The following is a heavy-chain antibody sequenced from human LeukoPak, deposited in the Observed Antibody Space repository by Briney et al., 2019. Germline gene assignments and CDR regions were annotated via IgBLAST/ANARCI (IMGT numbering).Heavy chain of an antibody. V-gene: IGHV3-66*01. CDR1: GITVRSNY. CDR2: IYSGDRA. D-gene: IGHD3-22*01. J-gene: IGHJ4*02. CDR3: ARGTLIVWYFDY. Sequence: GGSLRLSCAGSGITVRSNYMNWVRQTPGKGLEWVSVIYSGDRAYYADSVKDRFTISRDNSKNTLYLQMKSLRAEDTAVYFCARGTLIVWYFDYWGQGTLVTVSS.